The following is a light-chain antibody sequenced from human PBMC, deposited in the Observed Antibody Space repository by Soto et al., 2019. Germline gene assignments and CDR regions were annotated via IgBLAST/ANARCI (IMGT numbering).Light chain of an antibody. CDR2: AAS. Sequence: DIHMTQSPSSLSASVGYRFTITCRASQSISSFLNWYQQMPGKAPKLLISAASSLQSGVPSKFSGSGSGTDFTLTISSLQPEDFETYYCQQANSFPFTFGQGTRLEIK. J-gene: IGKJ5*01. V-gene: IGKV1-39*01. CDR1: QSISSF. CDR3: QQANSFPFT.